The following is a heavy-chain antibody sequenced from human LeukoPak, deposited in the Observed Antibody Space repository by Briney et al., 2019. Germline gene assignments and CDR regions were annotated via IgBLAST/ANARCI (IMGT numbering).Heavy chain of an antibody. CDR3: AKSQVPGYDFWSGYYDYYYYYMDV. Sequence: GGPLRLSCAASGFTSRNSDMHWVRQAPGKGPEWVAFIQADGGNKYYADSVKGRFTISRDNSTNTLYLQMNSLRAEDTAVYYCAKSQVPGYDFWSGYYDYYYYYMDVWGKGTTVTVSS. J-gene: IGHJ6*03. D-gene: IGHD3-3*01. CDR1: GFTSRNSD. CDR2: IQADGGNK. V-gene: IGHV3-30*02.